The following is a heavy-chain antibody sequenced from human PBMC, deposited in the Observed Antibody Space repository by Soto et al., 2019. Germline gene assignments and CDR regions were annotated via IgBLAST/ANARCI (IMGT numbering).Heavy chain of an antibody. CDR1: GGSISSSSYY. V-gene: IGHV4-39*01. CDR2: IYYSGST. Sequence: PSETLSLTCTVSGGSISSSSYYWGWIRQRPGKGLEWIGSIYYSGSTYYSPSLKSRVTISVDTSKNQFSLKLSSVTAADTAVYYCARLIWNRGTLRRDYYYYMDVWGKGTTVTVSS. J-gene: IGHJ6*03. D-gene: IGHD1-1*01. CDR3: ARLIWNRGTLRRDYYYYMDV.